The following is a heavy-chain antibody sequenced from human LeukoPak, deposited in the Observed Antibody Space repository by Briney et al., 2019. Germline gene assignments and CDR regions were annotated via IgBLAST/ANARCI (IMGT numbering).Heavy chain of an antibody. CDR3: ARDYSGKWEETTGWWLDP. CDR2: INPSGDGR. Sequence: ASVKVSCKASGYTFGTHWMHWVRQAPGKGLEWMAIINPSGDGRSYAQKFQGRVTVTRDMSTRTVYMELSDLRPEDTAVYYCARDYSGKWEETTGWWLDPWGQGILVIVSS. D-gene: IGHD1-1*01. J-gene: IGHJ5*02. V-gene: IGHV1-46*01. CDR1: GYTFGTHW.